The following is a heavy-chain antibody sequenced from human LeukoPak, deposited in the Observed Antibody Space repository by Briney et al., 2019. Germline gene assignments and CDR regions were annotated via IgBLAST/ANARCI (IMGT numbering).Heavy chain of an antibody. Sequence: GGSLRLSCAASGFTFSSYGMSWVRQAPGKGLEWVSAITATSSSTHDADSVQGRFTISRDNSKNTLYLQMNSLRPEDTAIYYCARDLWFGELSSFDYWGQGTLVTVSS. V-gene: IGHV3-23*01. CDR2: ITATSSST. J-gene: IGHJ4*02. CDR1: GFTFSSYG. CDR3: ARDLWFGELSSFDY. D-gene: IGHD3-10*01.